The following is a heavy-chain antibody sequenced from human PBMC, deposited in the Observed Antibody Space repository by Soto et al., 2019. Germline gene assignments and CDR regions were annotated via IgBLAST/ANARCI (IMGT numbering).Heavy chain of an antibody. CDR1: GGTFSSYT. V-gene: IGHV1-69*02. Sequence: ASVKVSCKASGGTFSSYTISWVRRAPGQGLEWMGRIIPILGIANYAQKFQGRVTITADKSTSTAYMELSSLRSEDTAVYYCARAKRCSSTSCYSLGWFDPWGQGTLVTVSS. J-gene: IGHJ5*02. CDR2: IIPILGIA. D-gene: IGHD2-2*01. CDR3: ARAKRCSSTSCYSLGWFDP.